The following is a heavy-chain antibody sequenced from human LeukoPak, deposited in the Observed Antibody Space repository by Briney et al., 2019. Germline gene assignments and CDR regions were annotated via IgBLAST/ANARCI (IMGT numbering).Heavy chain of an antibody. Sequence: GGSLRLXCAASGFTFSSYWMSWVRQAPGKGLEWVANIKQDGSEKYYVDSVKGRFTISRDNSKNTLYLQMNSLRAEDTAVYYCAKGLPYSSGWYFPDYWGQGTLVTVSS. CDR1: GFTFSSYW. V-gene: IGHV3-7*03. CDR2: IKQDGSEK. CDR3: AKGLPYSSGWYFPDY. J-gene: IGHJ4*02. D-gene: IGHD6-19*01.